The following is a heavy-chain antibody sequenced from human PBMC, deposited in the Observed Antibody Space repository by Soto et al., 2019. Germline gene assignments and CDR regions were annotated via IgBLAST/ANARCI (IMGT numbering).Heavy chain of an antibody. J-gene: IGHJ3*02. CDR3: ARPWEAGPLDVFYI. V-gene: IGHV5-51*01. CDR1: GYSFNTYW. Sequence: GESLKISCKGSGYSFNTYWIAWVRQMPGKGLELMGIIYPGDSETRYSPSFHGQVTISADKSITTAYLQWNSLKASDTAMYYCARPWEAGPLDVFYIWGQGTMVTVSS. CDR2: IYPGDSET. D-gene: IGHD6-13*01.